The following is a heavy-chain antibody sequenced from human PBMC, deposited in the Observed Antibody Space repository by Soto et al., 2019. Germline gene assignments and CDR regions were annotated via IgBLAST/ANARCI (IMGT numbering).Heavy chain of an antibody. CDR1: GYTFTSYG. CDR3: ARDPEELELQYYYYYMDV. J-gene: IGHJ6*03. CDR2: ISAYNGNT. D-gene: IGHD1-7*01. V-gene: IGHV1-18*01. Sequence: QVQLVQSGAEVKKPGASVKVSCKASGYTFTSYGISWVRQAPGQGLEWMGWISAYNGNTNYAQKLQGRVTMTTDTSTSTAYMELRSLRSDDTAVYYCARDPEELELQYYYYYMDVWGKGTTVTVSS.